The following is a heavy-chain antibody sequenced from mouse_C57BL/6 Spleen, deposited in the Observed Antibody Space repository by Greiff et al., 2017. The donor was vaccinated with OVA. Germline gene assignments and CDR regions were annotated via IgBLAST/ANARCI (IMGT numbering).Heavy chain of an antibody. CDR3: AREGRYGNFFDY. V-gene: IGHV3-1*01. Sequence: EVQLVESGPGMVKPSQSLSLTCTVTGYSITSGYDWHWIRHFPGNKLEWMGYISYSGSTNYNPSLKSRISITHDTSKNHFFLKLNSVTTEDTATYYCAREGRYGNFFDYWGQGTTLTVSS. CDR1: GYSITSGYD. CDR2: ISYSGST. J-gene: IGHJ2*01. D-gene: IGHD2-10*02.